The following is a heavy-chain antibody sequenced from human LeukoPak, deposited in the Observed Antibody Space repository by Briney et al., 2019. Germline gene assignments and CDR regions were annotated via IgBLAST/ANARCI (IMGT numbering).Heavy chain of an antibody. CDR2: VHLNGRT. J-gene: IGHJ5*02. CDR1: GGSISSTNW. CDR3: ARGAGVLRFLEWLLYFDP. V-gene: IGHV4-4*02. Sequence: PSETLSLTCGVSGGSISSTNWWTWVRQPPGGGLEWIGEVHLNGRTHYSPSLESRVTMSVDMSENHISLKLTSVTAADTAVYYCARGAGVLRFLEWLLYFDPWGQGTLVTVSS. D-gene: IGHD3-3*01.